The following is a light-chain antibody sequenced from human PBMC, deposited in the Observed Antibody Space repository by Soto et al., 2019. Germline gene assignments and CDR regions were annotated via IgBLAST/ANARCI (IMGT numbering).Light chain of an antibody. Sequence: DIQMTQSPSTLSASVGDRVTITCRASQSISSWLAWYQQKPGKAPKLLIYKASSLESGVPSRFSGSASGTAFTRTISSLQPDDFATYDCQQYNSYPWTVGQGTNVEIK. V-gene: IGKV1-5*03. CDR3: QQYNSYPWT. J-gene: IGKJ1*01. CDR2: KAS. CDR1: QSISSW.